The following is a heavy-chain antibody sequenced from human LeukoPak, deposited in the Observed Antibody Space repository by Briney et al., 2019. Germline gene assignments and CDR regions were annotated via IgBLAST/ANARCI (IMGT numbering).Heavy chain of an antibody. CDR2: IIPIFGTA. J-gene: IGHJ6*02. V-gene: IGHV1-69*13. D-gene: IGHD6-13*01. Sequence: ASVTVSCKASGGTFSSYAISWVRQAPGQGLEWMGGIIPIFGTANYAQKFQGRVTITADESTSTAYMELSSLRSEDTAVYYCAREGYSSSWTPTYYYYGMDVWGQGTTVTVSS. CDR3: AREGYSSSWTPTYYYYGMDV. CDR1: GGTFSSYA.